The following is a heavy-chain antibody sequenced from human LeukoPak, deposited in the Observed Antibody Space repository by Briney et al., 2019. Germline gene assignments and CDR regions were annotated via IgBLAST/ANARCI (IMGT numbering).Heavy chain of an antibody. V-gene: IGHV4-34*01. Sequence: SETLSLTCAVYGGSSSGYYWSWIRQPPGKGLEWIGEINHSGSTNYNPSLKSRVTMSVDTSKNQFSLKLSSVTAADTAVYYCARGSGYYDSSGYYPDAFDIWGQGTMVTVSS. CDR1: GGSSSGYY. CDR3: ARGSGYYDSSGYYPDAFDI. CDR2: INHSGST. J-gene: IGHJ3*02. D-gene: IGHD3-22*01.